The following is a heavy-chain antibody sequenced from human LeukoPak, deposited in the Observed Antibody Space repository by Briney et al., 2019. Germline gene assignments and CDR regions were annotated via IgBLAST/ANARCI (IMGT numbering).Heavy chain of an antibody. CDR2: ISSSSSYI. V-gene: IGHV3-21*01. D-gene: IGHD6-13*01. CDR3: ASSISSSSDY. CDR1: GFTFSSYS. J-gene: IGHJ4*02. Sequence: GGSLRLSCAAPGFTFSSYSMNWVRQAPGKGLEWVSSISSSSSYIYYADSAKGRFTISRDNAKNSLCLQMNSLRAEDTAVYYCASSISSSSDYWGEGTLVTVSS.